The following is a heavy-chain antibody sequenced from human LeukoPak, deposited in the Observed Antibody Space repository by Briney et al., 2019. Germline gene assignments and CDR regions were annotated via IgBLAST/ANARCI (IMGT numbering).Heavy chain of an antibody. CDR2: ISGSGGST. V-gene: IGHV3-23*01. J-gene: IGHJ4*02. CDR1: GFTFSSYA. CDR3: ARDPVDYYDSSGYYPDY. Sequence: GGSLRLSCAASGFTFSSYAMSWVRQAPGKGLEWVSAISGSGGSTYYADSVKGRFTISRDNSKNTLYLQMNSLRAEDTAVYYCARDPVDYYDSSGYYPDYWGQGTLVTVSS. D-gene: IGHD3-22*01.